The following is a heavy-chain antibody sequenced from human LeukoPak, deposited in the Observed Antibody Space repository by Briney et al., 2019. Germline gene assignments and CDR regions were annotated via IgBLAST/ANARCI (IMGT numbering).Heavy chain of an antibody. CDR3: ASPNSYCYDSSGYYRY. CDR1: GGTFTIYA. Sequence: SVTVSFTSSGGTFTIYAISWVRQAPGQGLEWMGGIIPIFGTANYAQKFQGRVTITTDESTSTAYMELSSLRSEDTAVYYCASPNSYCYDSSGYYRYWGQGTLVTVSS. D-gene: IGHD3-22*01. J-gene: IGHJ4*02. CDR2: IIPIFGTA. V-gene: IGHV1-69*05.